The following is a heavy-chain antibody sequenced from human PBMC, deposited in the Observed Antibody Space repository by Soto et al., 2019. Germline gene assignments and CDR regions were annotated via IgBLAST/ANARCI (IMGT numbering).Heavy chain of an antibody. CDR2: INHSGST. Sequence: QVQLQQWGAGLLKPSETLSLTCAVYGGSFSGYYWSWIRQPPGKGLEWIGEINHSGSTNYNPSLKRRVTISVDTSKNQFSLKLSSVTAADTAVDYCASLYPPLGGSSWLDYWGQGTLVTVSS. CDR1: GGSFSGYY. D-gene: IGHD6-13*01. CDR3: ASLYPPLGGSSWLDY. J-gene: IGHJ4*02. V-gene: IGHV4-34*01.